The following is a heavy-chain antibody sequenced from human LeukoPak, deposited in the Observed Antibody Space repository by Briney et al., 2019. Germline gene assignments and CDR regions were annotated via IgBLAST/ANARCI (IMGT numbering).Heavy chain of an antibody. Sequence: SETLSLTCTVSGGSISSSSYYWGWIRQPPGKGLEWIGSIYYSGSTYYNPSLKSRVTISVDTSKNPFSLKLSSVTAADTAVYYWARRVAVADYYFDYWGQGTLVTVSS. CDR1: GGSISSSSYY. CDR3: ARRVAVADYYFDY. V-gene: IGHV4-39*01. D-gene: IGHD6-19*01. J-gene: IGHJ4*02. CDR2: IYYSGST.